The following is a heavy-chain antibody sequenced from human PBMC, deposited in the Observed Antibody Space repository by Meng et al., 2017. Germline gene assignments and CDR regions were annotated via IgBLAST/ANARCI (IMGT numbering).Heavy chain of an antibody. D-gene: IGHD2-15*01. CDR3: ARWSIYCSGGSCYSFDY. Sequence: QLQESGPGLLKPSGTLSLTRASSGGSISSSNWWSWVRQPPGKGLEWIGEIYHSGSTNYNPSLKSRVTISVDKSKNQFSLKLSSVTAADTAVYYCARWSIYCSGGSCYSFDYWGQGTLVTVSS. V-gene: IGHV4-4*02. CDR2: IYHSGST. J-gene: IGHJ4*02. CDR1: GGSISSSNW.